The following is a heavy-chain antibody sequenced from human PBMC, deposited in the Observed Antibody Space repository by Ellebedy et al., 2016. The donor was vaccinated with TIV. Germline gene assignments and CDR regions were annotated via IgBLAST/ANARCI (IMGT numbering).Heavy chain of an antibody. D-gene: IGHD4-17*01. CDR3: ARHYGDYGKDH. CDR1: GFAFSSYW. V-gene: IGHV3-7*01. CDR2: IKQDGSER. Sequence: GESLKISXAASGFAFSSYWMSWVRQAPGKGLEWVAHIKQDGSERYYVDSVKGRFTISRDNAKNSLYLQMNSLRAEDTAVYYCARHYGDYGKDHWGQGTLVTVSS. J-gene: IGHJ4*02.